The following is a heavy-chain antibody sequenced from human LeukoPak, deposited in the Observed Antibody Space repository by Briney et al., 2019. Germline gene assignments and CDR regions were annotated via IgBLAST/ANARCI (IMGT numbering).Heavy chain of an antibody. D-gene: IGHD2-2*01. CDR3: ARAMPHDNWFNP. V-gene: IGHV3-74*03. Sequence: GGSLRLSCAASGFTFTDYWMHWVRQVAGKGLVWVSRINGDLTNTTYADSVKGRFTISRDNAKNTLYLQMNSLRAEDTAVYYCARAMPHDNWFNPWGQGSLVTVSS. CDR1: GFTFTDYW. CDR2: INGDLTNT. J-gene: IGHJ5*02.